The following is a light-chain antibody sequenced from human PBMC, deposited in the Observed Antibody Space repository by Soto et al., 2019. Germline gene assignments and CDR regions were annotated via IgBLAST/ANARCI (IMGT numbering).Light chain of an antibody. Sequence: DIHMTQSPSSLSASVGDRVTITCRASQSISSYLNWYQQKPGKAPKLLIYAASSLQSGVPSRFSGSGSGADFTLTISSLEPEDFAVYYCQQRSSWPITFGQGTRLEIK. CDR2: AAS. CDR3: QQRSSWPIT. CDR1: QSISSY. J-gene: IGKJ5*01. V-gene: IGKV1-39*01.